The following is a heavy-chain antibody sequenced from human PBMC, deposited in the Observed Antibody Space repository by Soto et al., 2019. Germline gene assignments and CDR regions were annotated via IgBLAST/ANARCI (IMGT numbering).Heavy chain of an antibody. Sequence: EVQLLESGGGLVQPGGSLRLSCAASGFTFTSYAMSWVRQAPGKGLEWVSTITGSGDTTYYADSVKGRFTISRDNSKKTLFLQMTGLRADDTAVYYCVTYIAATLHSLQYWGQGTLVTVAS. D-gene: IGHD6-25*01. V-gene: IGHV3-23*01. CDR2: ITGSGDTT. CDR1: GFTFTSYA. CDR3: VTYIAATLHSLQY. J-gene: IGHJ4*02.